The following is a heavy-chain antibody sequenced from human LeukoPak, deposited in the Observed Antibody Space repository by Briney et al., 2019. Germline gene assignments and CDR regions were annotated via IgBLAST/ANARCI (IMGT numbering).Heavy chain of an antibody. CDR3: ARVDLEWLLVS. D-gene: IGHD3-3*01. V-gene: IGHV3-7*01. CDR2: IKQDGSEK. J-gene: IGHJ5*02. Sequence: GGSLRLSCAASGFTFSNYWMTWVRQAPGKGLEWVANIKQDGSEKFYVDSVKGRFTISRDNAKNSLYLQMNSLRAEDTAVYYCARVDLEWLLVSWGQGTLVTVSS. CDR1: GFTFSNYW.